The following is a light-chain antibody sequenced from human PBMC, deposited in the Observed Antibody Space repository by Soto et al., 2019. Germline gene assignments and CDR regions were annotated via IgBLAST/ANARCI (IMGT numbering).Light chain of an antibody. Sequence: QSALTQPASVSWSPGQSITISCTGTSSDVGAYKYVSWYQQYPGKAPKLLIYDVSNRPSGVSNRFSGSKSGNTASLTISGLQAEDEADYYCSSYTSRITVVFGGGTQLTVL. J-gene: IGLJ3*02. CDR3: SSYTSRITVV. CDR2: DVS. CDR1: SSDVGAYKY. V-gene: IGLV2-14*01.